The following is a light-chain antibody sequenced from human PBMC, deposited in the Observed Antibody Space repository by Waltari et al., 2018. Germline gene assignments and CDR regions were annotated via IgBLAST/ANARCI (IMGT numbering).Light chain of an antibody. V-gene: IGLV1-47*01. J-gene: IGLJ2*01. CDR2: RNN. Sequence: QSVLTQPHSASGTPGQRVTISCSGSSSNIGSNPVYWYQQLPGMAPTLLIYRNNQRPSVVPDRFSGSKSGTSASLAISGLRSEDEAHYYCAAWDDSLEEVFGGGTKLTVL. CDR1: SSNIGSNP. CDR3: AAWDDSLEEV.